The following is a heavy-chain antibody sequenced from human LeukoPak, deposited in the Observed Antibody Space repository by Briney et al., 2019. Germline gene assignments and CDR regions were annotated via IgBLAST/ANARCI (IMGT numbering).Heavy chain of an antibody. CDR2: INTYNGNT. J-gene: IGHJ3*02. CDR1: GYTFTSYE. V-gene: IGHV1-3*04. Sequence: ASVKVSCKASGYTFTSYEMHWVRQAPGQRLEWMGWINTYNGNTKYSQKFQGRVTMTRDTSTSTVYMELSSLRSKDTAVYYCARDLRDAFDIWGQGTMVTVSS. CDR3: ARDLRDAFDI.